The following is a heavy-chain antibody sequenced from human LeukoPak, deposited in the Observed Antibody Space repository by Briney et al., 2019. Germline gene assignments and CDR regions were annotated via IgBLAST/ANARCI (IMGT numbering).Heavy chain of an antibody. J-gene: IGHJ6*03. V-gene: IGHV3-48*01. CDR1: GFTFSSYS. CDR3: ARDGLMDV. CDR2: ISSNSSTT. Sequence: GGSLRLSCVASGFTFSSYSMNWVRQAPGKGLVWISYISSNSSTTFYADSVKGRFTISRDNAKNSLYVQMNSLRAEDTAIYYCARDGLMDVWGTGTTVTVSS.